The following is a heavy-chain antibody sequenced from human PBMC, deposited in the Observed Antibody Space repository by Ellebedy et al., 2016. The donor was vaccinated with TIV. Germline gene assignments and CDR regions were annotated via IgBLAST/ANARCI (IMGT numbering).Heavy chain of an antibody. Sequence: SQTLSLTCXISGDSISSNSAAWNWIRQSPSSGLEWLGRTYYRSTWLNDYADSVKSRITISPDTSKNQFSLQLNSVTPEDTAVYYCAREAYYGSGKPNPLAYWGQGTLVTVSS. CDR3: AREAYYGSGKPNPLAY. CDR1: GDSISSNSAA. V-gene: IGHV6-1*01. D-gene: IGHD3-10*01. CDR2: TYYRSTWLN. J-gene: IGHJ4*02.